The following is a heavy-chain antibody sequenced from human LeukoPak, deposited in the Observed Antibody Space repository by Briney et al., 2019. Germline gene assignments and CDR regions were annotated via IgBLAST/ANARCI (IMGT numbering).Heavy chain of an antibody. Sequence: SETLSLTCAVYGGSFSGCYWSWIRQPPGKGLEWIGEINHSGSTNYNPSLKSRVTISVDTSKNQFSLKLSSVTAADTAVYYCARAYCSSTSCYANWFDPWGQGTLVTVSS. CDR2: INHSGST. V-gene: IGHV4-34*01. CDR1: GGSFSGCY. D-gene: IGHD2-2*01. J-gene: IGHJ5*02. CDR3: ARAYCSSTSCYANWFDP.